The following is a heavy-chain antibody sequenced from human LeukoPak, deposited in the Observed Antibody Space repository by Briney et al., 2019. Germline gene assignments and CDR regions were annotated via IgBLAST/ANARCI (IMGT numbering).Heavy chain of an antibody. D-gene: IGHD4-11*01. J-gene: IGHJ4*02. V-gene: IGHV1-69*05. Sequence: ASVKVSCKASGGTFSSYAISWVRQAPGQGLEWMGGIIPIFGTANYAQKFQGKVTITTDESTSTAYMELSSLRSEDTAVYYCATSDSNYFDYWGQGTLVTVSS. CDR1: GGTFSSYA. CDR2: IIPIFGTA. CDR3: ATSDSNYFDY.